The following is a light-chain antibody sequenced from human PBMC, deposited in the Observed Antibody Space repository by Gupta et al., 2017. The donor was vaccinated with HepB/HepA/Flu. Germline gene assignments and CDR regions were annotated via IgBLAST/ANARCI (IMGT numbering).Light chain of an antibody. Sequence: GVLTQSPLSLPVTLRAPPPLSCRSSQSLVFSDGNTFLHCFQQRPGQSPRRLLDQVSKRDSGVPGRFSGSGSGTDFTLRISRVEAEDVAIYYCVQGTHWPTFGGGTKVEIK. CDR3: VQGTHWPT. J-gene: IGKJ4*01. V-gene: IGKV2-30*01. CDR1: QSLVFSDGNTF. CDR2: QVS.